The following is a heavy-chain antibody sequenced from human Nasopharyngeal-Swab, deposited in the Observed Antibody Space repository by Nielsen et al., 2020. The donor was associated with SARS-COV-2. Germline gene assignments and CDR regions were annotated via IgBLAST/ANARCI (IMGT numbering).Heavy chain of an antibody. V-gene: IGHV1-2*04. Sequence: ASVNVSCKAAGYTFTGYYMHWVRQAPGQGREWMGWINPNSGGTNYAQKFQGWVTMTRDTSISTAYMELSRLRSDDTVVYYCARLYCGGDCSYYYYGVDVWGQGTTVTVSS. CDR1: GYTFTGYY. J-gene: IGHJ6*02. D-gene: IGHD2-21*02. CDR2: INPNSGGT. CDR3: ARLYCGGDCSYYYYGVDV.